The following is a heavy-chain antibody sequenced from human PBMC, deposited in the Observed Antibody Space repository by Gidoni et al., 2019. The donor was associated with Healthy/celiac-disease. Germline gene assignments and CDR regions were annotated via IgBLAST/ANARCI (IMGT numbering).Heavy chain of an antibody. CDR3: ARSKGELRDFDY. V-gene: IGHV4-34*01. CDR2: INHSGST. Sequence: QVQLQQWGAGLLKPSETLSLTCAVYGGSFSGYYWSWIRQPPGKGLEWIGEINHSGSTNYNPSLKSRVTISVDTSKNQFSRKLSSVTAADTAVYYCARSKGELRDFDYWGQGTLVTVSS. D-gene: IGHD1-26*01. J-gene: IGHJ4*02. CDR1: GGSFSGYY.